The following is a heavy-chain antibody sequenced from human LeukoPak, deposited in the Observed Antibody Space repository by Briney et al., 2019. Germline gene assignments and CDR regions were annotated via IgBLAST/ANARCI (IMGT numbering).Heavy chain of an antibody. CDR3: AKERVYRSYSFDY. V-gene: IGHV3-23*01. D-gene: IGHD1-26*01. CDR1: GFTISSYG. CDR2: IRGSGGSS. Sequence: GVPLRLSGAASGFTISSYGRSWRRQAPGKGLGWVSAIRGSGGSSYYADSVKGRFTISRDNSKNTLYLQMNSLRAEGTAVYFCAKERVYRSYSFDYWGQGTLVTVSS. J-gene: IGHJ4*02.